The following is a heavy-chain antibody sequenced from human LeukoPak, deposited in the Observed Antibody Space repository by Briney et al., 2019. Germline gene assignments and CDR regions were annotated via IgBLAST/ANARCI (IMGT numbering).Heavy chain of an antibody. D-gene: IGHD3-10*01. CDR3: ARGPVTMVRGVVNWFDP. J-gene: IGHJ5*02. Sequence: SETLSLTCTVSGGSISGYNWSWIRQPPGKGLEWIGYIYYSGSTKYSPSLKSRVTISIDTPKKQFSLKLSSVTAADTAVYYCARGPVTMVRGVVNWFDPWGQGTLVTVSS. CDR1: GGSISGYN. V-gene: IGHV4-59*08. CDR2: IYYSGST.